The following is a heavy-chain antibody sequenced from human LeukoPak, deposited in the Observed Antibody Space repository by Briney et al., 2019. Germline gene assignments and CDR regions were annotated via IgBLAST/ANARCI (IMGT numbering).Heavy chain of an antibody. CDR3: ARESRYYDSSGLFDY. CDR2: IYYSGST. V-gene: IGHV4-31*03. J-gene: IGHJ4*02. Sequence: SETLSLTCTVSGGSISSGGYYWSWLRQHPGKGLEWIGYIYYSGSTYYNPSLKGRVTISVDTSKNQFSLKLSSVTAADTAVYYCARESRYYDSSGLFDYWGQGTLVTVSS. D-gene: IGHD3-22*01. CDR1: GGSISSGGYY.